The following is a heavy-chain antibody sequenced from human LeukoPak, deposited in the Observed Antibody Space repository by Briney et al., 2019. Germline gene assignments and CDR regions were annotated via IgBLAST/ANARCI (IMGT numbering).Heavy chain of an antibody. CDR3: ARDYCSSTSCPSNYLDY. V-gene: IGHV3-21*01. CDR2: ISSSSSYI. CDR1: GFTFSSYS. Sequence: PGGSLRLSCAASGFTFSSYSMNWVRQAPGKGLEWVSSISSSSSYIYYADSVKGRFTISRDNAKNSLYLQMNSLRAEDTAVYYCARDYCSSTSCPSNYLDYWGQGTLVTVSS. D-gene: IGHD2-2*01. J-gene: IGHJ4*02.